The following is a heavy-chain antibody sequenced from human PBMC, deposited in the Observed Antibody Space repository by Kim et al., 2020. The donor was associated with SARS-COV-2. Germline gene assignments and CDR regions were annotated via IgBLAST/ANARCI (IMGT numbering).Heavy chain of an antibody. CDR3: ARDRKDDYGMDV. Sequence: SETLSLTCTVSGGSISSYYWSWIRQPPGKGLEWIGHTHYSGSTNYKPSLKSRVTMSADTSKNQFSLQLRSVTTADTAVYYCARDRKDDYGMDVWGQGTT. CDR2: THYSGST. V-gene: IGHV4-59*01. CDR1: GGSISSYY. J-gene: IGHJ6*02.